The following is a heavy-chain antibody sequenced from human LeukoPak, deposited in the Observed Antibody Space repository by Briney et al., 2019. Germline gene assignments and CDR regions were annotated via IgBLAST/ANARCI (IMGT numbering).Heavy chain of an antibody. Sequence: KPSETLSLTCAVYGGSFSGYYWSWIRQPPGKGLEWIGEINHSGSTNYNPSLKSRVTISVDTSKNQFSLKLSSVTAADTAVYYCARGRSLWFGELSGRFGYWGQGTLVTVSS. CDR1: GGSFSGYY. J-gene: IGHJ4*02. V-gene: IGHV4-34*01. CDR2: INHSGST. CDR3: ARGRSLWFGELSGRFGY. D-gene: IGHD3-10*01.